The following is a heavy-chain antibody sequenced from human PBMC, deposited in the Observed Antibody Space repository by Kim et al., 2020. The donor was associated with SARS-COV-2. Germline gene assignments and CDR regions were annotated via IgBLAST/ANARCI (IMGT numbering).Heavy chain of an antibody. J-gene: IGHJ2*01. CDR3: ATASARYCPNWCLDL. V-gene: IGHV3-15*01. D-gene: IGHD3-10*01. Sequence: APVKGRFTISRDNPKNPLYLQMNSLTTEDTAVYFCATASARYCPNWCLDLWGRGTPVTVSS.